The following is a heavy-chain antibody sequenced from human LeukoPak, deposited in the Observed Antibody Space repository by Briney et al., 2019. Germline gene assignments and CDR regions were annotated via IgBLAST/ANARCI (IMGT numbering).Heavy chain of an antibody. V-gene: IGHV4-4*07. D-gene: IGHD2-2*01. J-gene: IGHJ4*02. CDR2: IYTSGSI. CDR1: GGSISSYY. CDR3: VRDGTPYQDRGVDY. Sequence: PSETLSLTCTASGGSISSYYWSWIRQPAGEGLEWIGRIYTSGSINYNPPLKSRVTISADKSKNQFSLKMSSVTAADTAVYYCVRDGTPYQDRGVDYWGQGTLVTVSS.